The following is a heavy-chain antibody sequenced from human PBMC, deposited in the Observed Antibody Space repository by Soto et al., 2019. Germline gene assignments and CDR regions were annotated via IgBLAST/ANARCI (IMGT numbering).Heavy chain of an antibody. J-gene: IGHJ4*02. D-gene: IGHD2-21*02. Sequence: QVQLVESGGGAVQPGKSVRISCEVSGFTFSNYAMHWVRQAPGKGLEWVAVTSYDGVDKYYVDSVKGRFTISRDNSKNTLYLQMNSLRSEDTAVYYRAKGRGRAVGRGDWGQYFDSWGQGTLVTVSS. CDR3: AKGRGRAVGRGDWGQYFDS. CDR1: GFTFSNYA. V-gene: IGHV3-30*18. CDR2: TSYDGVDK.